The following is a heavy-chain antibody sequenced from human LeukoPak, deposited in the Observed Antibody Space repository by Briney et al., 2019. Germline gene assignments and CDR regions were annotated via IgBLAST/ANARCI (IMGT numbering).Heavy chain of an antibody. V-gene: IGHV3-74*01. J-gene: IGHJ4*02. CDR2: INGDGSWT. CDR3: VSFYETY. D-gene: IGHD2-2*01. Sequence: PGGSLRLSCAASGNYWMHWVRQAPGKGLEWVSHINGDGSWTTYADSVKGRFTISKDNAKNTVYLQMNNLRAEDTAVYYCVSFYETYWGRGTLVTVSS. CDR1: GNYW.